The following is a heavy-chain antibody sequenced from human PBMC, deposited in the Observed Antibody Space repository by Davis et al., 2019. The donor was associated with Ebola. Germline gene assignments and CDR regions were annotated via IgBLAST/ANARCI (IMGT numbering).Heavy chain of an antibody. CDR3: AKDTSNIWFDI. Sequence: GVLKISCSASGFIFSSYVMSWVRQAPGKGLEWVSTYGTSADTYYADSVWGRFTISRDNSKNTLYLQMNGLRVEDTAIYYCAKDTSNIWFDIWGQGTMVTVSS. J-gene: IGHJ3*02. CDR2: GTSADT. V-gene: IGHV3-23*01. D-gene: IGHD1-26*01. CDR1: GFIFSSYV.